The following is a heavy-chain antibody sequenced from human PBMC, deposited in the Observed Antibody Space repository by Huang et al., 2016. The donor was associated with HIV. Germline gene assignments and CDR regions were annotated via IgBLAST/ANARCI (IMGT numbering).Heavy chain of an antibody. CDR2: IIPIFGTA. J-gene: IGHJ4*02. Sequence: QVQLVQSGAEVKKPGSSVKVSCKASGGTFSSYAISWVRQAPGQGREWRGGIIPIFGTANDAQKFQGRVTITADESTSTAYMELSSLRSEDTAVYYCARARGYYDSSVSYYFDYWGQGTLVTVSS. CDR1: GGTFSSYA. V-gene: IGHV1-69*13. CDR3: ARARGYYDSSVSYYFDY. D-gene: IGHD3-22*01.